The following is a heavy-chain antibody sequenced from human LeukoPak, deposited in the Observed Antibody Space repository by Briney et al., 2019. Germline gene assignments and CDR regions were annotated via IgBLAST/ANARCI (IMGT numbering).Heavy chain of an antibody. D-gene: IGHD6-19*01. CDR1: GGSISSSSYY. J-gene: IGHJ4*02. CDR2: IYYSGST. Sequence: SETLSLTCTVSGGSISSSSYYWGWIRQPPGKGLEWIGSIYYSGSTYYNPSLKSRVTISVDTSKNQFSLKLSSVTAADTAVYYCASTYSSGWWFKAEAYWGQGTLVTVSS. CDR3: ASTYSSGWWFKAEAY. V-gene: IGHV4-39*01.